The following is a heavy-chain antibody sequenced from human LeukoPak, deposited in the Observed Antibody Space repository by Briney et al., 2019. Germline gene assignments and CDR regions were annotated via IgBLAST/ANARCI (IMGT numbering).Heavy chain of an antibody. D-gene: IGHD3-10*01. J-gene: IGHJ3*02. Sequence: GGSLRLSCAASGFSLRAYDLIWVRQAPGKGLDWVSIINGGGDIMMYEDSVKGRFTISRDNSKNTFYLQMNSLRVEDTAVYYCAVRDRGYGLDIWGQGTMVTVSS. CDR1: GFSLRAYD. V-gene: IGHV3-23*01. CDR3: AVRDRGYGLDI. CDR2: INGGGDIM.